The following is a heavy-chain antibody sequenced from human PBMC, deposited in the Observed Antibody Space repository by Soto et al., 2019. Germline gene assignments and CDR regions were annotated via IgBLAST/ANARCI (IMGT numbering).Heavy chain of an antibody. CDR1: GYTFTSYA. J-gene: IGHJ4*02. D-gene: IGHD2-2*01. CDR2: SNAGNGNT. CDR3: ARSRYNYAPWQGVD. Sequence: GASVKVSCKASGYTFTSYAMHWVRQAPGQRLEWMGWSNAGNGNTKYSQEFQGRFTISRDNAKNSLFLQMNSLRAEDTAVYYCARSRYNYAPWQGVDWGQGTLVTV. V-gene: IGHV1-3*02.